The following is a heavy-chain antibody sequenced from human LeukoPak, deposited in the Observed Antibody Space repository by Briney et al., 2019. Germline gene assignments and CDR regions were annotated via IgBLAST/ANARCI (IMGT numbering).Heavy chain of an antibody. CDR1: GFTFSSYG. CDR3: AKAPTKTAMVSAY. CDR2: ISYDGSNK. D-gene: IGHD5-18*01. J-gene: IGHJ4*02. Sequence: GRSLRLSCAASGFTFSSYGMHWVRQAPGKGLEWVAVISYDGSNKYYADSVKGRFTISRDNSKNPLYLQMNSLRAEDTAVYYCAKAPTKTAMVSAYWGQGTLVTVSS. V-gene: IGHV3-30*18.